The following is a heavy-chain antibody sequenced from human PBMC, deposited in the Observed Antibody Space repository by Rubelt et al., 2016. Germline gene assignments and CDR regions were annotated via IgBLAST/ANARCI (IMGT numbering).Heavy chain of an antibody. CDR3: ARQEPRGGVGY. J-gene: IGHJ4*02. V-gene: IGHV4-59*08. CDR1: GGSIRSYD. CDR2: IDYRGTT. Sequence: QVQLEESGPGLVKPSETLSLTCTVSGGSIRSYDWSWIRHPPGKGLEWIGYIDYRGTTNYNPSLRSRVTSSVDMSKNPFSLKLSSGTAADTAVYYCARQEPRGGVGYWGQGTLVTVSS. D-gene: IGHD3-16*01.